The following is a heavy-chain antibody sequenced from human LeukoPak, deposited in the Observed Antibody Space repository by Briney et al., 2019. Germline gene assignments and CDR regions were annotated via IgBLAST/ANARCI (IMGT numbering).Heavy chain of an antibody. V-gene: IGHV1-2*02. J-gene: IGHJ4*02. Sequence: GASVKVSCKASGYTFTSYGISWVRQAPGQGLEWMGWINPNSGGTNYAQKFQGRVTMTRDTSISTAYMELSRLRSDDTAVYYCAREIAAAGVDYWGQGTLVTVSS. D-gene: IGHD6-13*01. CDR1: GYTFTSYG. CDR2: INPNSGGT. CDR3: AREIAAAGVDY.